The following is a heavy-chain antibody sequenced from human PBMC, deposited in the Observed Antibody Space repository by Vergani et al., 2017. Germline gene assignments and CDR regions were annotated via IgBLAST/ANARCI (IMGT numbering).Heavy chain of an antibody. CDR1: GFTVSSNY. D-gene: IGHD1-1*01. CDR2: IYSGGST. V-gene: IGHV3-53*02. CDR3: ARNSQLEPPGGFDP. Sequence: EVQLVETGGGLIQPGGSLRLSCAASGFTVSSNYMSWVRQAPGKGLEWVSVIYSGGSTYYADSVTGRFTISRDNSKNTLYLQMNSLRAEDTAVYYCARNSQLEPPGGFDPWGQGTLVTVSS. J-gene: IGHJ5*02.